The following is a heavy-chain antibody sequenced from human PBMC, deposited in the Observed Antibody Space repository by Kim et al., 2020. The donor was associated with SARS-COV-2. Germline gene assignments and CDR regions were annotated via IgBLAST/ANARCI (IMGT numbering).Heavy chain of an antibody. J-gene: IGHJ4*02. CDR2: SGGST. V-gene: IGHV3-23*01. CDR3: AKGKPHNY. Sequence: SGGSTNYAHSMKDRSTITSDDSKNTVYLQMNSLRAEDTAVYYWAKGKPHNYWGQGTLVIVSS.